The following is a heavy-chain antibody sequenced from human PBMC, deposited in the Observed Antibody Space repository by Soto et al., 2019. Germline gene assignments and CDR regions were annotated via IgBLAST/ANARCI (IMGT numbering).Heavy chain of an antibody. CDR3: ATRTTCTNGVCPFDH. CDR1: GLPFRSIS. J-gene: IGHJ4*02. Sequence: PGGSLRLSCIVSGLPFRSISVSWVRRAPGKGLEWVSSIGSGGSTYYTESVKGRFTVSRDNAKNALYLQMDSLTFDDTAVYYCATRTTCTNGVCPFDHWGQGTLVTVSS. V-gene: IGHV3-21*01. CDR2: IGSGGST. D-gene: IGHD2-8*01.